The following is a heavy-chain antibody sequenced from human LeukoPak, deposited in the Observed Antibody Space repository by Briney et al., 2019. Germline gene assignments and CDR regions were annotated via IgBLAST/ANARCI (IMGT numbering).Heavy chain of an antibody. V-gene: IGHV4-34*01. CDR3: VTYYFDSSGPKKNY. CDR1: GGSFSGYY. Sequence: PSETLSLTCAVYGGSFSGYYWSWIRQPPGKGLEWIGEINHSGSTNYNPSLKSRVTISVDTSKKQFSLKLSYVTAADTAVYYCVTYYFDSSGPKKNYWGQGTLVTVSS. J-gene: IGHJ4*02. D-gene: IGHD3-22*01. CDR2: INHSGST.